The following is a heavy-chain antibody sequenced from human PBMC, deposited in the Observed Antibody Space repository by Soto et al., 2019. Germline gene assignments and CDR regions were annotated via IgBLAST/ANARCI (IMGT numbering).Heavy chain of an antibody. J-gene: IGHJ4*02. CDR3: SGGVAAAGMRYSDAKDY. V-gene: IGHV4-34*01. CDR2: INHSGST. D-gene: IGHD6-13*01. Sequence: SETLSLTCAVYGGSFSGYYWSWIRQPPGKGLEWIGEINHSGSTNYNPSLKSRVTISVDTSKNQFSLKLSSVTAADTAVYYCSGGVAAAGMRYSDAKDYWGQGNLVT. CDR1: GGSFSGYY.